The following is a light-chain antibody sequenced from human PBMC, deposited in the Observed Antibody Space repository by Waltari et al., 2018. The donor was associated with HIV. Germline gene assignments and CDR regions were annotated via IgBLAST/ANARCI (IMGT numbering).Light chain of an antibody. V-gene: IGKV1-39*01. J-gene: IGKJ3*01. CDR2: HAS. CDR1: QNIINY. Sequence: DINMTQSPSYLSATVGDRVTITCRASQNIINYLNWYHQSPGKPPKLLIFHASALQDGVSSRFSGRGSGTEFTLSIAGLQPDDFGTYSCQQTFSPPQTFGPGT. CDR3: QQTFSPPQT.